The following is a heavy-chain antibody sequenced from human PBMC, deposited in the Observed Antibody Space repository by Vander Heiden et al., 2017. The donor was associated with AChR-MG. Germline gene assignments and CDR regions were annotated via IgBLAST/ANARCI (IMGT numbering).Heavy chain of an antibody. CDR2: IYPADSDT. V-gene: IGHV5-51*01. Sequence: EVQLVQSGAEVKKPGESLKISCRGSGYSFTTYWIGWVRQMPGKGLEWMGIIYPADSDTRYSPSFQGQVTISADKSINNAYLQWNSLKASDTAMYYCARLDNPLCKYLFDYWGQGTLVTVSS. J-gene: IGHJ4*02. D-gene: IGHD2-2*01. CDR1: GYSFTTYW. CDR3: ARLDNPLCKYLFDY.